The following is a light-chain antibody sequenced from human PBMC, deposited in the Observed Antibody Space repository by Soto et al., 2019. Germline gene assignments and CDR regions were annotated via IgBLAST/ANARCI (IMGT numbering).Light chain of an antibody. V-gene: IGKV1-5*01. Sequence: DIQMTQSPSTLSASIGDRVTITCRTSQTINNWLAWYQQKPGKAPNLLIYHASNLETGVPSRFSGSAFGTEFTLTISSLQPDDFATYYCQHYNSYPWTSGQGTKVEIK. CDR2: HAS. J-gene: IGKJ1*01. CDR3: QHYNSYPWT. CDR1: QTINNW.